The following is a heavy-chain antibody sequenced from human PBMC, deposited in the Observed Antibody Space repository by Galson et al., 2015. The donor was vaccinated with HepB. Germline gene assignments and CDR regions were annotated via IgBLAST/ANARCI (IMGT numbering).Heavy chain of an antibody. Sequence: SVKVSCKASGGTFSSYAISWVRQAPGQGLEWMGGIIPILGIANYAQKFQGRVTITADKSTSTAYMELSSLRSEDTAVYYCARGGDGIGDYYYYYMDVWGKGTTVTVSS. J-gene: IGHJ6*03. CDR3: ARGGDGIGDYYYYYMDV. CDR1: GGTFSSYA. D-gene: IGHD4-17*01. V-gene: IGHV1-69*10. CDR2: IIPILGIA.